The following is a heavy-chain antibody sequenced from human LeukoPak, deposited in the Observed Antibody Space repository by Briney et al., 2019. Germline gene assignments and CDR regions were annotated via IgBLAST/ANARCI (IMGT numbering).Heavy chain of an antibody. CDR1: GGSISPYY. D-gene: IGHD2-15*01. V-gene: IGHV4-59*01. CDR3: ASDRASAGGFDY. Sequence: SETLSLTRSVSGGSISPYYWCCIWQPPGKGLEWIGYIYYSGTTNYNPSLQSRVTISVATSKNQFSLKLSSVTAADTALYYCASDRASAGGFDYWGQGTLVTVS. CDR2: IYYSGTT. J-gene: IGHJ4*02.